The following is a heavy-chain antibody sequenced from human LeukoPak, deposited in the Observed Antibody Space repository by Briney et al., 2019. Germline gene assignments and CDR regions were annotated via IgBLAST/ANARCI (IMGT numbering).Heavy chain of an antibody. CDR2: ISYDGSNK. D-gene: IGHD3-9*01. V-gene: IGHV3-30*14. CDR1: GFTFSSYA. J-gene: IGHJ4*02. CDR3: ASTPPRYLGYFDY. Sequence: GRSLRLSCAASGFTFSSYAMHWVRQAPGKGLEWVAVISYDGSNKYYADSVKGRFTISRDNSKNTLYFQMNSLRAEDTAVYYCASTPPRYLGYFDYWGQGTLVTVSS.